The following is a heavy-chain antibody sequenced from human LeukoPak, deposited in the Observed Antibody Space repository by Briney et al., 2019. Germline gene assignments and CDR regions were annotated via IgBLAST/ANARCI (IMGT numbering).Heavy chain of an antibody. CDR2: IKEDGSEI. V-gene: IGHV3-7*03. J-gene: IGHJ6*03. D-gene: IGHD3-10*01. Sequence: GGSLRLSCTASGFNFSTYWMTWVRHVPGKGLEWVANIKEDGSEIYYVDAVKGRFTISRDNAKNSLYLQMNSLRAEDMALYYCAKDMGRYYYYMDVWGKGTTVTVSS. CDR3: AKDMGRYYYYMDV. CDR1: GFNFSTYW.